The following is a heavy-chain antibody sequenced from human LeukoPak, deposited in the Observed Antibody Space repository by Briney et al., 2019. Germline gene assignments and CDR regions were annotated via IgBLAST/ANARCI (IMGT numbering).Heavy chain of an antibody. V-gene: IGHV4-38-2*02. CDR3: ARGVRYRFDY. J-gene: IGHJ4*02. Sequence: SETLSLTCTVSGYSISSGYYWGWIRQPPGKGLEWIGSIYHSGSTYYNPSLKSRVTISVDTSKNQFSLKLSSVTAADTAVYYCARGVRYRFDYWGQGTLVTVSS. CDR1: GYSISSGYY. CDR2: IYHSGST. D-gene: IGHD3-9*01.